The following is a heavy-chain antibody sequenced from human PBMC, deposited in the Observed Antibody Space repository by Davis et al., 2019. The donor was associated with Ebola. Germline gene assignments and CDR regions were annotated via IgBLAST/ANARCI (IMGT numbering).Heavy chain of an antibody. J-gene: IGHJ4*02. V-gene: IGHV3-15*07. D-gene: IGHD1-7*01. CDR2: IKTKADAETT. CDR1: DSTLNNAW. CDR3: TSDGNWNYALDF. Sequence: GGSLRLSCGASDSTLNNAWMNWIRQAPGRGLEWVGRIKTKADAETTDYAAPVKGRFTISRDDSKQIVYLQMNSLKIEDTAVYYCTSDGNWNYALDFWGQGNLVTVSS.